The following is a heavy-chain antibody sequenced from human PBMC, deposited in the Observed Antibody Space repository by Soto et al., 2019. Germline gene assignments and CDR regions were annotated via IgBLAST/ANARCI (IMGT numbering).Heavy chain of an antibody. D-gene: IGHD3-9*01. J-gene: IGHJ4*02. Sequence: ASVKVSCKASGYTFTSYGISWVRQAPGQGLEWMGWISAYNGNTNYAQKLQGRVTMTTDTSMSTAYMELRSLRSDDTAVYYCARDYDILTGYYQQTAHFDYWGQGTLVTVSS. CDR1: GYTFTSYG. CDR2: ISAYNGNT. CDR3: ARDYDILTGYYQQTAHFDY. V-gene: IGHV1-18*01.